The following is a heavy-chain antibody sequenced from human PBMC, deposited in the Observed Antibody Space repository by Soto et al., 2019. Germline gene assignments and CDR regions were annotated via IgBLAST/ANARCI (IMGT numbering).Heavy chain of an antibody. V-gene: IGHV3-23*01. CDR2: ISGSGVRT. Sequence: GGSLRLSCAASGFTFSSYAMSWVRQAPGKGLEWVSAISGSGVRTYYADSVKGRFTISRDNSKNTLYLQMNSLRAEDTAVYYCAKDGWELQHQLDRLPNLDIGGPGPMV. D-gene: IGHD1-26*01. CDR1: GFTFSSYA. CDR3: AKDGWELQHQLDRLPNLDI. J-gene: IGHJ3*02.